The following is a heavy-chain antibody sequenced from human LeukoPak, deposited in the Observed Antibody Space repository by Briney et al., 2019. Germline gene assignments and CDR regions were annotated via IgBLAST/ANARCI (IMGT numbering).Heavy chain of an antibody. Sequence: SETLSLTCTVSGGSISSYYWSWIRQPPGKGLEWIGYIYYSGSTNYNPSLKSRVTISVDTSKNQFSLKLSSVTAADTAVYYCARDDPKGSGRQHFPGFDYWGQGTLVTVSS. D-gene: IGHD3-10*01. V-gene: IGHV4-59*01. J-gene: IGHJ4*02. CDR2: IYYSGST. CDR3: ARDDPKGSGRQHFPGFDY. CDR1: GGSISSYY.